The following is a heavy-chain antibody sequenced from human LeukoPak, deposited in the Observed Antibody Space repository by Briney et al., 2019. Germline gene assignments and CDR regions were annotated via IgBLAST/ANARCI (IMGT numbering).Heavy chain of an antibody. Sequence: GASVNVSCKASGYNFTTYGINWVRQAPGQRPEWMGWISTYHGNRNSAKKFEDRVTMTTDTSTSTAYIEVRSLRSDDTAVYYCARERGRGFDSWGQGTLVTVSS. CDR1: GYNFTTYG. D-gene: IGHD3-16*01. V-gene: IGHV1-18*01. CDR3: ARERGRGFDS. CDR2: ISTYHGNR. J-gene: IGHJ5*01.